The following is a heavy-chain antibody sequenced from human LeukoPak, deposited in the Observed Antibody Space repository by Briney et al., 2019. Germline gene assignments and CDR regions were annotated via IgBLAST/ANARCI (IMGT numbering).Heavy chain of an antibody. Sequence: PGGSLRLSCAASGFTFSSYSMNWVRQAPGKGLEWVSSISSTGRYICYADSVKGRFTIFRDNAKKSLFLQINSLRAEDTAVYFCARDRITMIVENAFDIWGQGTMVIVSS. D-gene: IGHD3-22*01. CDR2: ISSTGRYI. CDR1: GFTFSSYS. V-gene: IGHV3-21*01. CDR3: ARDRITMIVENAFDI. J-gene: IGHJ3*02.